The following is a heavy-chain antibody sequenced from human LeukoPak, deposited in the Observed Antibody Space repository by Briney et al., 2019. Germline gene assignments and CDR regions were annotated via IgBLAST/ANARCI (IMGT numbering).Heavy chain of an antibody. V-gene: IGHV3-23*01. CDR2: ISGSGGST. D-gene: IGHD3-10*01. CDR3: AKDRGVEDDAFDI. CDR1: GFTFSSYA. Sequence: GGSXRLSCAASGFTFSSYAMSWVRQAPGKGLEWVSAISGSGGSTYYADSVKGRFTISRDNSKNTLYLQMNSLRAEDTAVYYCAKDRGVEDDAFDIWGQGTMVTVSS. J-gene: IGHJ3*02.